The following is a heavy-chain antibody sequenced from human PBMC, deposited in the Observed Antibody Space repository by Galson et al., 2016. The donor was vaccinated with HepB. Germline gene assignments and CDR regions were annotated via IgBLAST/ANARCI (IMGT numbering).Heavy chain of an antibody. Sequence: SQRLSCAASGFTFGSYGMTWVRKAPGKGLAWVSAIGDTGDSSHYADSVKGRFTISRDNSKNALYLQMNGLRAEDTAVYYCARVGRLDFWSGFYVPPFDYWGQGTLVAVSS. CDR2: IGDTGDSS. CDR3: ARVGRLDFWSGFYVPPFDY. V-gene: IGHV3-23*01. D-gene: IGHD3-3*01. CDR1: GFTFGSYG. J-gene: IGHJ4*02.